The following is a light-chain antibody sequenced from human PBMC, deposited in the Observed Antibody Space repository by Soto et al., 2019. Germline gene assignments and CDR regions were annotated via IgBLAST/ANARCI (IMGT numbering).Light chain of an antibody. CDR3: QQYNSYPVP. J-gene: IGKJ2*01. CDR1: QSINIW. CDR2: KAS. V-gene: IGKV1-5*03. Sequence: DIQMTQSPSTLSASVGDRVTITCRASQSINIWLAWYQQKPGKAPKLLIYKASSLESGVPSRFSGSGSGTEFTLTISSLQPDDFATYYCQQYNSYPVPFGQGTKLEIK.